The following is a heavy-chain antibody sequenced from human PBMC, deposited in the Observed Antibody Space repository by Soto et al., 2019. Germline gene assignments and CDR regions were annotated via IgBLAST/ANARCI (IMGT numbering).Heavy chain of an antibody. CDR2: ISGYNGKT. D-gene: IGHD6-13*01. CDR3: ARERDESSWSRAKYLQH. Sequence: ASVKVSCKASGYTFSSYGIHWVRQAPGQGLEWMGWISGYNGKTNYAQKFQGRVTMTTDTSTATAYMDLRSLRSDDTAGYYCARERDESSWSRAKYLQHWGQGTLVTVSS. V-gene: IGHV1-18*01. J-gene: IGHJ1*01. CDR1: GYTFSSYG.